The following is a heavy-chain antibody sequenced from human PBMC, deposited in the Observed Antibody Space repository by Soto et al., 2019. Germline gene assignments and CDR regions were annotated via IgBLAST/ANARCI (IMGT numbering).Heavy chain of an antibody. Sequence: QVQLVQSGPEVKKPGASVKVSCKASAYTFTNYGISWVRQAPGQGLEWMGWISGYNGQTNYAQKFRGRVTFTTDTSSRTPYMERRSLKSDDRAMNYWAREGRKGLGVEGLNAMAVGAKGTTAT. J-gene: IGHJ6*03. CDR2: ISGYNGQT. D-gene: IGHD3-10*01. V-gene: IGHV1-18*01. CDR3: AREGRKGLGVEGLNAMAV. CDR1: AYTFTNYG.